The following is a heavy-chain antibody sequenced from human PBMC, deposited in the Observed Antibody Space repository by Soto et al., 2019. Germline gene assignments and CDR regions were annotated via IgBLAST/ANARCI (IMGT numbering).Heavy chain of an antibody. V-gene: IGHV3-15*01. D-gene: IGHD1-26*01. Sequence: EVQLVESGGGFVQPGGSLRLSCVASRFSFTNAWMSWVRQAPGKGPEWVGRIKSKTDGGTADYAAPVKGRFTISRDDSQTTVYLHMDSLKTEVTALYHCSTDIGIYGLDIWGQGTTVTVSS. CDR3: STDIGIYGLDI. CDR2: IKSKTDGGTA. CDR1: RFSFTNAW. J-gene: IGHJ6*02.